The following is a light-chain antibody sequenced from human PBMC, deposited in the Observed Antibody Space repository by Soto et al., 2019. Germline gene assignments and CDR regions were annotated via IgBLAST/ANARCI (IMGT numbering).Light chain of an antibody. CDR3: QQSYDLPWT. CDR2: AAY. Sequence: DIQMTQSPSSLSASVGDTVTITCRASQIISTYLTWYQQKPGKAPKLLIYAAYNLQRGVPSRFSGSGSGTDFTLTISSLQPEDFAAYYCQQSYDLPWTFGQGTKVEIK. V-gene: IGKV1-39*01. CDR1: QIISTY. J-gene: IGKJ1*01.